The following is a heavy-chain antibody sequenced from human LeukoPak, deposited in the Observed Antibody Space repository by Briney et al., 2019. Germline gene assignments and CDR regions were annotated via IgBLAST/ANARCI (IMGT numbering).Heavy chain of an antibody. J-gene: IGHJ6*03. CDR2: IGTASDT. D-gene: IGHD1-1*01. Sequence: GGSLRLSCAASGFTFSSFDMHWVRQRTGQGLEWVSTIGTASDTYYPGSVEGRFTLSRDNAKNSLYLLMNSLTAGDTAVYYCARGPPRGKYYYMDVWGKGTTVTVSS. V-gene: IGHV3-13*01. CDR3: ARGPPRGKYYYMDV. CDR1: GFTFSSFD.